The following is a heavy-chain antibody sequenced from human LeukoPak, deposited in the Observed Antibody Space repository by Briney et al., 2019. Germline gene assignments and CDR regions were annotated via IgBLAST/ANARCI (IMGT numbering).Heavy chain of an antibody. CDR3: ARENRYSYYYDSSGYYYGSAFDI. V-gene: IGHV4-34*01. D-gene: IGHD3-22*01. CDR1: GGSFSGYY. Sequence: SETLSLTCAVYGGSFSGYYWGWIRQPPGKGLEWIGEINHRGTTNYSPSLKSRVTISVDTSKNQFSLKLSSVTAADTAVYYCARENRYSYYYDSSGYYYGSAFDIWGQGTMVTVSS. CDR2: INHRGTT. J-gene: IGHJ3*02.